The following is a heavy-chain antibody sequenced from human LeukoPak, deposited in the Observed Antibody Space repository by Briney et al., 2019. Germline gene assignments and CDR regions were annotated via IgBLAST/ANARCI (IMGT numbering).Heavy chain of an antibody. CDR2: ISGSGGST. V-gene: IGHV3-23*01. D-gene: IGHD1-1*01. Sequence: GGSLRLSCAASGFTFSSYAMSWVRQAPGKGLEWVSAISGSGGSTYYADSVKGRFTISRDSSKNTLYLQMNSLRAEDTAVYYCAKGPGGTYYYYGMDVWGQGTTVTVSS. CDR1: GFTFSSYA. CDR3: AKGPGGTYYYYGMDV. J-gene: IGHJ6*02.